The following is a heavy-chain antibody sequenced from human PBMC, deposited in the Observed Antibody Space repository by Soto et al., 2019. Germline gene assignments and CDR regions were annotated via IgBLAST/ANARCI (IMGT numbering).Heavy chain of an antibody. D-gene: IGHD1-26*01. CDR1: GFTFSNYA. Sequence: EVQLLESGGGLVQPGGSLRLSCAASGFTFSNYAMSWVRQAPGKGLEWVSTISGSGGSTYHADSVKGRFTISRDDTKNKQYLQMNSLIAEDTAVYYCAKERWEGYCIDVWGRGPMVTVSS. V-gene: IGHV3-23*01. CDR2: ISGSGGST. J-gene: IGHJ6*02. CDR3: AKERWEGYCIDV.